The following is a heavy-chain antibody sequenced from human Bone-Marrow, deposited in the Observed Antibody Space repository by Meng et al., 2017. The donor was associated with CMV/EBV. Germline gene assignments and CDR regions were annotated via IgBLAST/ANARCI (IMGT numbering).Heavy chain of an antibody. CDR1: GFTFSNYA. D-gene: IGHD5-18*01. J-gene: IGHJ3*02. CDR2: ISSSSSTI. V-gene: IGHV3-48*01. Sequence: GGSLRLSCAASGFTFSNYAMNWVRQAPGKGLEWVSYISSSSSTIYYADSVKGRFTISRDNSKNTLYLQMNSLRAEDTAVYYCARGRRWIQLWTSYDAFDIWGQGTMVTVSS. CDR3: ARGRRWIQLWTSYDAFDI.